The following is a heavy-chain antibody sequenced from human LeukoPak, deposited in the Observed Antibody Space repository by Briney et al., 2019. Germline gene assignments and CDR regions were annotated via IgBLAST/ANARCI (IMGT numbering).Heavy chain of an antibody. CDR1: GGSFSGYY. D-gene: IGHD3-3*01. CDR2: ISTSGST. V-gene: IGHV4-59*10. Sequence: PSETLSLTCAVYGGSFSGYYWSWIRQPAGKGLESIGHISTSGSTNYNPSLKSRVTMSVDTSKNQFSLKLSSVTAADTAVYYCARAPQYYDFWSGYYASTYYYYMDVWGKGTTVTVSS. J-gene: IGHJ6*03. CDR3: ARAPQYYDFWSGYYASTYYYYMDV.